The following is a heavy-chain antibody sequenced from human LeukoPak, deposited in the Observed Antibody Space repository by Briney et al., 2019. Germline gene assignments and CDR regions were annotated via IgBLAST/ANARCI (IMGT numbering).Heavy chain of an antibody. Sequence: GGSLRLSCAASGFTFSSYALSWVRQAPGKGLEWVSSMRGSGGSTYYADSVKGRFTISRDNSKNTLSLQMNSLRAEDTAVYYCANPGNYRSGWGSPPSFDYWGQGTLVTVSS. CDR1: GFTFSSYA. CDR3: ANPGNYRSGWGSPPSFDY. V-gene: IGHV3-23*01. D-gene: IGHD6-19*01. J-gene: IGHJ4*02. CDR2: MRGSGGST.